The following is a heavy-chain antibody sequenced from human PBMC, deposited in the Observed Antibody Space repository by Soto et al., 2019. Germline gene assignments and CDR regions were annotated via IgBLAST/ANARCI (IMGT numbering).Heavy chain of an antibody. CDR2: IIPILGIA. CDR3: AIMEGAAANDAFDI. Sequence: GASVKVSCKASGGTFSSYTISWVQQAPGQGLEWMGRIIPILGIANYAQKFQGRVTITADKSTSTAYMELSSLRSEDTAVYYCAIMEGAAANDAFDIWGQGTMVTVS. J-gene: IGHJ3*02. V-gene: IGHV1-69*02. CDR1: GGTFSSYT. D-gene: IGHD6-13*01.